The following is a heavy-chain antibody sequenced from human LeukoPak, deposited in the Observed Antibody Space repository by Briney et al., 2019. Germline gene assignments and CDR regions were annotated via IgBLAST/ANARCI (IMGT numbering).Heavy chain of an antibody. D-gene: IGHD6-13*01. CDR3: ARYSSSWYPDY. Sequence: SETLSLTCTVSGGSIRSYYWSWIRQPPGKGLEWIGYIHYTGSTNYNPSLKSRVTISVDTSKNQFSLQLSSVTATDTAVYFCARYSSSWYPDYWGQGTLVTVSS. J-gene: IGHJ4*02. CDR2: IHYTGST. V-gene: IGHV4-59*08. CDR1: GGSIRSYY.